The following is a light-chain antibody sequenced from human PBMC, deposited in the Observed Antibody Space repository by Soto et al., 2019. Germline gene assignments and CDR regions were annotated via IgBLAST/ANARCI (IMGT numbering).Light chain of an antibody. CDR3: QLYGSSPYT. CDR2: GAS. CDR1: QSVVRSY. Sequence: EIVLTQSPGTLSLSPGERATLSCRASQSVVRSYLAWYQQKPGQAPRLLIYGASSRATGIPDRFSGSGSGTDFTLTISGLEPEDFAVYYCQLYGSSPYTFGQGTKLEIE. J-gene: IGKJ2*01. V-gene: IGKV3-20*01.